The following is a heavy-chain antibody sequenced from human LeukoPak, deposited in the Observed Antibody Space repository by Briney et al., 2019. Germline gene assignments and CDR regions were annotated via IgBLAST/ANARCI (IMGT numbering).Heavy chain of an antibody. D-gene: IGHD3-3*01. V-gene: IGHV4-59*08. CDR2: IYYSGST. J-gene: IGHJ4*02. Sequence: SETLSLTCTVSGGSISSYYWSWIRQPPGKGLEWIGYIYYSGSTNYNPSLKSRVTISVDTSKNQFSLKLSSVTAADTAVYYCARHGDGRSYYDFWSGSPDFDYWGQGTPVTVSS. CDR1: GGSISSYY. CDR3: ARHGDGRSYYDFWSGSPDFDY.